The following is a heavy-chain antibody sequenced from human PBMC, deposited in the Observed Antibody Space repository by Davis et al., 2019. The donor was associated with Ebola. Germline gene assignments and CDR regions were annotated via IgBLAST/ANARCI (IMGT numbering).Heavy chain of an antibody. Sequence: AASVKVSCKASGYIFTSYAMHWVRQAPGQRLEWMGWINAGNGDTKYSQKFQGRVTMTEDTSTDTAYMELSSLRSEDTAVYYCATLGCSSTSCYSNWFDPWGQGTLVTVSS. CDR1: GYIFTSYA. J-gene: IGHJ5*02. CDR2: INAGNGDT. V-gene: IGHV1-3*01. D-gene: IGHD2-2*01. CDR3: ATLGCSSTSCYSNWFDP.